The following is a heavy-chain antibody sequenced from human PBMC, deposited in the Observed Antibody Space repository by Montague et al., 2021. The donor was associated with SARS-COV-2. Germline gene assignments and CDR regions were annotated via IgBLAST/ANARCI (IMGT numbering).Heavy chain of an antibody. CDR1: GFTFSSYD. CDR3: ARDVGELFFLVDAFDI. CDR2: ISSSGSTI. D-gene: IGHD3-16*01. J-gene: IGHJ3*02. Sequence: SLRLSCAASGFTFSSYDMNWVRQAPGKGLEWVSYISSSGSTIYYADSVKGRFTISRDNAKNSLYLQMNSLRAEDTAVYYCARDVGELFFLVDAFDIWGQGTMVTVSS. V-gene: IGHV3-48*03.